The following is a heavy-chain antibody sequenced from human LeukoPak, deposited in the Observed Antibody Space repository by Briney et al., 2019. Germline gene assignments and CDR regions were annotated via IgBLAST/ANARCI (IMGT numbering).Heavy chain of an antibody. V-gene: IGHV3-74*01. CDR2: IYSDSSRT. Sequence: GGSLRLSCAASGFSFSTTWMHWVRQAPGKGLGWVALIYSDSSRTTYADSVKGRFTISRDNAKNTLYLQMSSLRVEDTAVYFCAKDAGYASDYWGQGILVPVSS. CDR3: AKDAGYASDY. CDR1: GFSFSTTW. J-gene: IGHJ4*02. D-gene: IGHD2-15*01.